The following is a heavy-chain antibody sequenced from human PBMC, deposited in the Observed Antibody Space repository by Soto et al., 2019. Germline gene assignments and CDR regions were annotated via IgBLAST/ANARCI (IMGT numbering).Heavy chain of an antibody. D-gene: IGHD2-15*01. CDR3: AKSSGWVKGDSGGLFDY. CDR2: ISSSGDYT. Sequence: GGSLRLSCAASGFTFTSYAMSWVRQAPGKGLEWVSGISSSGDYTYYADSVKGRFTISRDNSKNTLYLQMNSLRAEDTAVYYCAKSSGWVKGDSGGLFDYWGQGIMVTVSS. CDR1: GFTFTSYA. V-gene: IGHV3-23*01. J-gene: IGHJ4*02.